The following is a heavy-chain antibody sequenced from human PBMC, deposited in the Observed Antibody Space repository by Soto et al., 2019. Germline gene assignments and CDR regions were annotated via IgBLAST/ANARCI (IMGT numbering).Heavy chain of an antibody. Sequence: QVQLVQSGAEVKKPGASVKVSCKASGYTFTSYDINWVRQATGQGLEWMGWMNPNSGNTGYAQKFQGRVTMTRNTSISTAYMELSSLRSEDTAVYYCARVPTTVTTVWLVWFDPWGQGTLVTVSS. D-gene: IGHD4-17*01. V-gene: IGHV1-8*01. CDR3: ARVPTTVTTVWLVWFDP. CDR2: MNPNSGNT. J-gene: IGHJ5*02. CDR1: GYTFTSYD.